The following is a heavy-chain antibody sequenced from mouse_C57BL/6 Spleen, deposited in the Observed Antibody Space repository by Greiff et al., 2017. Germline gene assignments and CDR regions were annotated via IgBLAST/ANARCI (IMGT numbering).Heavy chain of an antibody. CDR3: ARRRWTPDY. D-gene: IGHD2-3*01. Sequence: EVQLQQSGPELVKPGASVKISCKASGYTFTDYYMNWVKQSHGKSLEWIGDINPNNGGTSYNQKFKGKATLTVDKSSSTAYMELRSLTSEDSAVYYCARRRWTPDYWGQGTTLTVSS. CDR1: GYTFTDYY. CDR2: INPNNGGT. J-gene: IGHJ2*01. V-gene: IGHV1-26*01.